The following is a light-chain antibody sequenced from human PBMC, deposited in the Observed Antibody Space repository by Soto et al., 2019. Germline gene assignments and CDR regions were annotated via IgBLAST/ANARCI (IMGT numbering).Light chain of an antibody. Sequence: IELTQSPSSLSASVGDRVTITCRASQGISSYLAWYQQKPGKAPNLLIYAASTLQSGVPSRFSGSGSGTDFTLTNSSLQPEDSATYYCQQYDTYSTFGQGTKVDIK. CDR1: QGISSY. CDR3: QQYDTYST. CDR2: AAS. V-gene: IGKV1-9*01. J-gene: IGKJ1*01.